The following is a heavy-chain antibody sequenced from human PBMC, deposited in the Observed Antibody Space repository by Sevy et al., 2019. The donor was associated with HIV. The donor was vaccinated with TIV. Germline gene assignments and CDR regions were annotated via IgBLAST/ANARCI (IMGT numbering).Heavy chain of an antibody. Sequence: GGSLRLSCAVSGFSFDSYGMTWVRQAPGKGLEWVSGISGSGTRTYYADSVKGRFIISRDNSKNTLYLQMNSLRSEDTAIDYCAEGGGGHYDPDEIGYYFYYYNMDVWGKGTTVTVS. CDR3: AEGGGGHYDPDEIGYYFYYYNMDV. V-gene: IGHV3-23*01. D-gene: IGHD3-22*01. CDR2: ISGSGTRT. CDR1: GFSFDSYG. J-gene: IGHJ6*03.